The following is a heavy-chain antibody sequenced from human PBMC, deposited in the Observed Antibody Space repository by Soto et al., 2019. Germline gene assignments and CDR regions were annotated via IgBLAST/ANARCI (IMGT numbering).Heavy chain of an antibody. D-gene: IGHD4-17*01. CDR2: LIPILGIA. Sequence: QVQLVQSGAEVKKPGSSVKVSCKASGGTFSSYTISWVRQAPGQGLEWMGRLIPILGIANYAQKFQGRVTITADKSTSTAYMELSSLSSEDTAVYYCARFVVTTVGYYFDYWGQGTLVTVSS. CDR1: GGTFSSYT. J-gene: IGHJ4*02. CDR3: ARFVVTTVGYYFDY. V-gene: IGHV1-69*02.